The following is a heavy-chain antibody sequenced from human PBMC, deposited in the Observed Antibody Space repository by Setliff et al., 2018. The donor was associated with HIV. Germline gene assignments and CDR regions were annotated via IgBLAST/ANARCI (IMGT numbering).Heavy chain of an antibody. Sequence: PSETLSLTCTVSGYSISSSNWWGWIRQTPGKGLEWIGYIDYSGSTYYNPSLESRVTMSVDTSKNQFSLKLTSVTAVDTAAYYCARSTVGIRGVVRGYYYYYMDVWGKGTTVTVS. CDR1: GYSISSSNW. CDR2: IDYSGST. J-gene: IGHJ6*03. D-gene: IGHD3-10*01. CDR3: ARSTVGIRGVVRGYYYYYMDV. V-gene: IGHV4-28*01.